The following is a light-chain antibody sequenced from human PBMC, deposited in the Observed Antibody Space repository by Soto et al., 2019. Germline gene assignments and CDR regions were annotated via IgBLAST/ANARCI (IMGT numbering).Light chain of an antibody. Sequence: EIVMTQSPATLSVSPGERATLSCRASQSVFSSLAWYQQKPGQAPRLLIYGASSRATGIPDRFSGSGSGTDFTLTISRLEPEDFAVYYCQQYGSSPPITFGGGTKVDIK. J-gene: IGKJ4*01. CDR2: GAS. CDR1: QSVFSS. CDR3: QQYGSSPPIT. V-gene: IGKV3-20*01.